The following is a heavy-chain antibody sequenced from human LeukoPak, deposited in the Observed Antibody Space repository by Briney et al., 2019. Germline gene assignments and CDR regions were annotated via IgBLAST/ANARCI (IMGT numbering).Heavy chain of an antibody. J-gene: IGHJ4*02. CDR3: AREGMSYLYLDY. D-gene: IGHD3-16*02. V-gene: IGHV3-21*01. CDR1: GFTFSSYS. Sequence: GGSLRLSCAASGFTFSSYSMNWVRQAPGKGLEWVSSISSSSSYIYYADSVKGRFTISRDNAKNSLYLQMNSLRAEDTAVYYCAREGMSYLYLDYWGQGTLVIVSS. CDR2: ISSSSSYI.